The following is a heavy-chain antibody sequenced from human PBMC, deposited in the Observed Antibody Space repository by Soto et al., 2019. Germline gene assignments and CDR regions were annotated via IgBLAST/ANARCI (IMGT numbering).Heavy chain of an antibody. V-gene: IGHV3-66*01. Sequence: EVQLVESGGGLVQPGGSLRLSCAASGFTVSSNYMSWVRQAPGKGLEWVSVIYSGGSTYYADSVRGRFTISRDNSKNTLYLQMNSLRAEDTAVYYCARRFKGAVGDAFDIWGQGTMVTVSS. CDR3: ARRFKGAVGDAFDI. CDR1: GFTVSSNY. CDR2: IYSGGST. J-gene: IGHJ3*02. D-gene: IGHD1-26*01.